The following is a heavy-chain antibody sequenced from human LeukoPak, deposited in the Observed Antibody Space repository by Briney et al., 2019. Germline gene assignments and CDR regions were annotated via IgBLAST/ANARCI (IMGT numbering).Heavy chain of an antibody. D-gene: IGHD6-19*01. J-gene: IGHJ4*02. CDR1: GFTLSSYW. CDR2: IKEDGSVE. V-gene: IGHV3-7*05. CDR3: AKDNSGWSRDY. Sequence: GESLRLSCAASGFTLSSYWMSWVRQAPGKGLEWVATIKEDGSVEFYVDSVKGRFTISRDNAKNSLYLQMNSLRDEDTAAYYCAKDNSGWSRDYWGQGTLVTVSS.